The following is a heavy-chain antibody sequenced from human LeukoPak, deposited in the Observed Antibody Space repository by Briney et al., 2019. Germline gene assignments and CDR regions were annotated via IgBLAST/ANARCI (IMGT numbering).Heavy chain of an antibody. CDR3: ATEFWGSYNY. CDR1: GFTFSSYW. V-gene: IGHV3-15*01. CDR2: IKSKTDGGTT. D-gene: IGHD7-27*01. Sequence: GGSLRLSCAASGFTFSSYWMHWVRQAPGKGLEWVGHIKSKTDGGTTDYAAPAKGRFTITRDDSKNTLYLQMDSLKTEDTAVYYCATEFWGSYNYWGQGTLVTVSS. J-gene: IGHJ4*02.